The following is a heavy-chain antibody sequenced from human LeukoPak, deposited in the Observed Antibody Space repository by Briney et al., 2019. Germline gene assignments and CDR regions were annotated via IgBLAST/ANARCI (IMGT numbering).Heavy chain of an antibody. CDR2: IFYSGST. Sequence: HSETLSRTCTVSGYSISSSYYWGWVRQPPGKGLEWIGNIFYSGSTYYSPSLKSRVTISLDTSRNQFSLKLNSVTAADTAVYYCAKSNGYGLVDIWGQGTMVTVSS. V-gene: IGHV4-38-2*02. CDR1: GYSISSSYY. J-gene: IGHJ3*02. D-gene: IGHD3-10*01. CDR3: AKSNGYGLVDI.